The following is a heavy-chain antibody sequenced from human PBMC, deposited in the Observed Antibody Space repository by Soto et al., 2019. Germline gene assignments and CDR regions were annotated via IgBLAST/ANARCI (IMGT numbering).Heavy chain of an antibody. D-gene: IGHD3-10*01. CDR3: ARALRGTMVRGADTYYYYYGMDV. CDR2: IIPIFGTA. Sequence: QVQLVQSGAEVKKPGSSVKVSCKASGGTFSSYAISWVRQAPGQGLEWMGGIIPIFGTANYAQKFQGRVTITADESTSTAYMELSSLRSEDTAVYYCARALRGTMVRGADTYYYYYGMDVWGQGTTVTVSS. V-gene: IGHV1-69*01. J-gene: IGHJ6*02. CDR1: GGTFSSYA.